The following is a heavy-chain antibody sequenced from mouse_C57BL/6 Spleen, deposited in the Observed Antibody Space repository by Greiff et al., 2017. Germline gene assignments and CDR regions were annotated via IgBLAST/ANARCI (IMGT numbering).Heavy chain of an antibody. D-gene: IGHD4-1*01. CDR1: GFNIKNTY. V-gene: IGHV14-3*01. J-gene: IGHJ3*01. Sequence: VQLQQSVAELVRPGASVKLSCTASGFNIKNTYMHWVKQRPEQGLEWIGRIYPANGNTNYAPKFQGKATLTADTSSNTAYLQLGSLTSEDTAIYYWAGGNWDAYWGQGTLVTVSA. CDR2: IYPANGNT. CDR3: AGGNWDAY.